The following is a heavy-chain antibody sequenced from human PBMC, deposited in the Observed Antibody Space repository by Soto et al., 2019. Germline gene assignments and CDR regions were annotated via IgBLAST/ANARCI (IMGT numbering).Heavy chain of an antibody. CDR3: ARSHCTNGVCYPGPFDY. CDR2: IYPGDSDT. CDR1: EYSCTIYW. J-gene: IGHJ4*02. D-gene: IGHD2-8*01. V-gene: IGHV5-51*01. Sequence: PGASMQMSSDVAEYSCTIYWIGWVRQQPRKGLEWMGIIYPGDSDTRYSPSFQGQVTISADKSISTAYLQWSSLKASDTAMYYCARSHCTNGVCYPGPFDYCGQGTLVTVSS.